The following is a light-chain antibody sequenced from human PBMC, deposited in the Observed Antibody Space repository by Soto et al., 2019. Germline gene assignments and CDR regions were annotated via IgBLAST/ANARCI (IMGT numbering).Light chain of an antibody. CDR3: QQRSNWPPGAT. CDR2: DAS. CDR1: QRVSSY. V-gene: IGKV3-11*01. Sequence: EIVLTQSPATLSLSPGETATLSCRXSQRVSSYLAWYQQKPGQAPRILIYDASNRATGIPARFSGSGSGTDFTLTISSLEPEDFAVYYCQQRSNWPPGATFGQGTRLEI. J-gene: IGKJ5*01.